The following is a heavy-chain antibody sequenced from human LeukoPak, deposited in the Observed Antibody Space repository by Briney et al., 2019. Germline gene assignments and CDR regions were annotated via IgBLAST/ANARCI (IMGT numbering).Heavy chain of an antibody. CDR3: ARDYGPFGV. CDR1: GASITTYY. Sequence: PSETLSLTCTVSGASITTYYWSWIRQPPGKGLEWIGYIYFSGTTNYNPSLKSRVTISLGASNKQFSLRLNSVTAADTAVYYCARDYGPFGVWGQGTTVTVSS. V-gene: IGHV4-59*01. CDR2: IYFSGTT. D-gene: IGHD3-10*01. J-gene: IGHJ6*02.